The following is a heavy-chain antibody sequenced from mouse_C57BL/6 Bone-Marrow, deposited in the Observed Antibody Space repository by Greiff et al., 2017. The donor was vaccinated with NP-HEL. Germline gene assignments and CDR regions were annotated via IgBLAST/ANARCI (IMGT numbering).Heavy chain of an antibody. CDR2: IHPNSGST. V-gene: IGHV1-64*01. D-gene: IGHD2-1*01. CDR1: GYTFTSYW. J-gene: IGHJ3*01. CDR3: ARRGYYGNPAWFAY. Sequence: VQLQQPGAELVKPGASVKLSCKASGYTFTSYWMHWVKQRPGQGLEWIGMIHPNSGSTNYNEKFKSKATLTVDKSSSTAYMQLSSLTSEDSAVYYGARRGYYGNPAWFAYWGQGTLVTVSA.